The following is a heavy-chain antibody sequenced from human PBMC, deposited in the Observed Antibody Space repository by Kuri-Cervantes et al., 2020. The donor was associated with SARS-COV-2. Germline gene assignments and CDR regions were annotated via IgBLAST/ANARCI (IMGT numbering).Heavy chain of an antibody. D-gene: IGHD6-19*01. CDR1: GGSISSYY. Sequence: SETLSLTCTVSGGSISSYYWSWIRQPPGKGLEWIGYIYDSGSTNYNPSLKSRVTISVDTSKNQFSLKLSSVTAADTAVYYCAGSSGWYTYYSYGMDVWGQGTTVTVSS. V-gene: IGHV4-59*01. CDR2: IYDSGST. CDR3: AGSSGWYTYYSYGMDV. J-gene: IGHJ6*02.